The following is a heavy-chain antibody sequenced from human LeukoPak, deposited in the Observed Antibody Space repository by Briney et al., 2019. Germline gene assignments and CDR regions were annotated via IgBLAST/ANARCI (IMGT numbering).Heavy chain of an antibody. J-gene: IGHJ5*02. Sequence: GRSLRLSCAASGFTFSSYGMHWVRQAPGKGLEWVAVISYDGSNKYYADSVKGRFTISRDNSKNTLYLQMNSLRAEDTAVYCCAKDFRPSCLDPWGQGTLVTVSS. CDR1: GFTFSSYG. CDR2: ISYDGSNK. V-gene: IGHV3-30*18. CDR3: AKDFRPSCLDP. D-gene: IGHD6-6*01.